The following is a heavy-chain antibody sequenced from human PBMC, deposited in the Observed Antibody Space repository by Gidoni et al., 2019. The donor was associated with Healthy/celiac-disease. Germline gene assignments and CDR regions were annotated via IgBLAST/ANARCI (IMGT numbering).Heavy chain of an antibody. D-gene: IGHD6-19*01. CDR3: ARAGLLYWYFDL. J-gene: IGHJ2*01. V-gene: IGHV3-13*01. Sequence: EVQLVESGGGLVQPGGSLRLSCAASGFTFSSYDMQWVRQATGKGLEWFSAIGTAGDTYYPGSVKGRFTISRENAKNSLYLQMNSLRAGDTAVYYCARAGLLYWYFDLWGRGTLVTVSS. CDR1: GFTFSSYD. CDR2: IGTAGDT.